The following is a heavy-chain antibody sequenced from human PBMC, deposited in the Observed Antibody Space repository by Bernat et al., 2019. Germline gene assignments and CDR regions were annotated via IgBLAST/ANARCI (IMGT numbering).Heavy chain of an antibody. Sequence: EVQLVESGGGLVQPGGSLRLSCAASGFTFSNYEINWVRQTPGEGLEWVSSISSSGSTVYYADSVKGRFTISRDNAKNSLYLQMNRLRAEDTAVYHCARDLFSGHATGDYWGQGTLVTVSS. CDR3: ARDLFSGHATGDY. V-gene: IGHV3-48*03. CDR2: ISSSGSTV. J-gene: IGHJ4*02. CDR1: GFTFSNYE. D-gene: IGHD1-26*01.